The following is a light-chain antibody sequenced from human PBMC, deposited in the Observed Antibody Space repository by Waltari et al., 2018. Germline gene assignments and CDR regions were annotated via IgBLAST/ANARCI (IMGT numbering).Light chain of an antibody. Sequence: QSVLTQPPSVSAAPGQEVTISCSGGSSNVGNNYVSWYQQLPGTAPKLLIYEHIKRPSGIPDRFSGSKSGTSATLGITGLQTGDEAVYYCGTWDSDLDAGVFGGGTKVTVL. CDR1: SSNVGNNY. J-gene: IGLJ2*01. V-gene: IGLV1-51*02. CDR2: EHI. CDR3: GTWDSDLDAGV.